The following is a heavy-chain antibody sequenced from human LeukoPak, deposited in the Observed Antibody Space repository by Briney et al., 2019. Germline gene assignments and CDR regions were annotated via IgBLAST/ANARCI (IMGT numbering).Heavy chain of an antibody. CDR3: ARGVDWYVPYYYYGMDV. Sequence: GGSLRLSCAASGFTFSSYSMNWVRQAPGKGLEWVSSISSSSSYIYYADSVKGRFTISRDNAKNSLYLQMNSLRAEDTAVYYCARGVDWYVPYYYYGMDVWGQGTTVTVSS. D-gene: IGHD3/OR15-3a*01. J-gene: IGHJ6*02. CDR1: GFTFSSYS. CDR2: ISSSSSYI. V-gene: IGHV3-21*01.